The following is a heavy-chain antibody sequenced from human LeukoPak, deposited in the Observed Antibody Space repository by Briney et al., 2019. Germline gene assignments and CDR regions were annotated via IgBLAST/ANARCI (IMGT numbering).Heavy chain of an antibody. CDR2: IRSDGSSI. D-gene: IGHD4-11*01. J-gene: IGHJ4*02. V-gene: IGHV3-30*02. CDR1: GFSFSDFG. Sequence: GGSLRLSCAASGFSFSDFGMHWIRQAPGKGLEWVTLIRSDGSSIYYADSVKGRFTISRDNSRNTLYLQMNSLRVEDTSVYYCAKDRDEYGNDCWGQGILVTVST. CDR3: AKDRDEYGNDC.